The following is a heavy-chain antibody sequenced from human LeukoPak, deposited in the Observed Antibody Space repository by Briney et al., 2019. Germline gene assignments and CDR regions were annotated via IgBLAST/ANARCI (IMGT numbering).Heavy chain of an antibody. V-gene: IGHV7-4-1*02. D-gene: IGHD4-17*01. CDR2: INTNTGNP. CDR1: GYTFTSYA. CDR3: ARDLLLRADYGDPSVDY. Sequence: ASVKVSCKASGYTFTSYAMNWVRQAPGQGLEWMGWINTNTGNPTYAQGFTGRFVFSLDTSVSTAYLQISSLKAEDTAVYYCARDLLLRADYGDPSVDYWGQGTLVTVSS. J-gene: IGHJ4*02.